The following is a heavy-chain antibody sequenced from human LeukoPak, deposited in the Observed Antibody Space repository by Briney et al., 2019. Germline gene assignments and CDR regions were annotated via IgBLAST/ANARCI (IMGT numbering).Heavy chain of an antibody. V-gene: IGHV1-18*01. Sequence: ASVKVSCKASGYTFTSYGISWVQKAPGQGLEWMGWISAYNGNTNYAQKLQGRVTMTTDTSTSTAYMELRSLRSDDTAVYYCARGRSMVNWFDPWGQGTLVTASS. CDR1: GYTFTSYG. J-gene: IGHJ5*02. CDR2: ISAYNGNT. CDR3: ARGRSMVNWFDP. D-gene: IGHD3-10*01.